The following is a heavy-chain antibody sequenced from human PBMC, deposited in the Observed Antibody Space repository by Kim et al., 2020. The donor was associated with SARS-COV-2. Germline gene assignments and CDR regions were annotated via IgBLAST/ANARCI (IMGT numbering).Heavy chain of an antibody. CDR1: EFTFSNYG. D-gene: IGHD5-12*01. V-gene: IGHV3-33*01. CDR3: ARDGRGYQGGDYYYGVDV. CDR2: IWYDGGNK. Sequence: GGSLRLSCAASEFTFSNYGIHWVRQAPGKGLEWVAVIWYDGGNKYYADSVKGRFTISRDNSKNTLYLQMNSLRVEDTAVYYCARDGRGYQGGDYYYGVDVWGQGTTVTVSS. J-gene: IGHJ6*02.